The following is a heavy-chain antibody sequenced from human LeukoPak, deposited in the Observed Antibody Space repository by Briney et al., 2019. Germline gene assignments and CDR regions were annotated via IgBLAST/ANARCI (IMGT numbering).Heavy chain of an antibody. CDR1: GGSFSSYY. CDR2: IYYSGSS. Sequence: SETLSLTCAVYGGSFSSYYWGWIRQPPGKRLEWIGSIYYSGSSYYNPSLKSRVTISVDTSKNQFSLKLRSVTAADTAVYYCARQKWLVHNWFDPWGQGTLVTVSS. CDR3: ARQKWLVHNWFDP. J-gene: IGHJ5*02. D-gene: IGHD6-19*01. V-gene: IGHV4-39*01.